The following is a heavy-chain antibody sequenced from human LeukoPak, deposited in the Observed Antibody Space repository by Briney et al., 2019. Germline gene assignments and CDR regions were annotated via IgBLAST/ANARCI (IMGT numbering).Heavy chain of an antibody. CDR1: GLPLSKLY. CDR3: ARDSDYYDSSAYSFRGGLHYDF. V-gene: IGHV3-33*01. Sequence: GSLTLSCVAAGLPLSKLYMPRVRQAPGKGLGWVAVIWADGKYKYYVDSVKGRFTISRDNSKNTVYLQMNSLGAEDTAVYLCARDSDYYDSSAYSFRGGLHYDFWGRGTLVTVSS. D-gene: IGHD3-22*01. J-gene: IGHJ4*02. CDR2: IWADGKYK.